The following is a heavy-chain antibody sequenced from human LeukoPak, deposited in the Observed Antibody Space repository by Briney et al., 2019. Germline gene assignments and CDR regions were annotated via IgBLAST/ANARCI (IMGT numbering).Heavy chain of an antibody. Sequence: ASVKVSFKASGYTFTVYYMHWVRQAPGQGLEWMGWINPNSGGTNYAQKFQGRVTMTRGTSISTAYMELSRLRSDDTAVYYCARWGLNSSGWYYFDYWGQGTLVTVSS. CDR3: ARWGLNSSGWYYFDY. V-gene: IGHV1-2*02. CDR1: GYTFTVYY. D-gene: IGHD6-19*01. J-gene: IGHJ4*02. CDR2: INPNSGGT.